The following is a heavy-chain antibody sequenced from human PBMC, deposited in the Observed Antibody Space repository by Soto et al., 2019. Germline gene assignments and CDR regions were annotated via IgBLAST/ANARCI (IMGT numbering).Heavy chain of an antibody. CDR2: ISYDGSNK. Sequence: LRLSCAAPGFTFSSYGMHWVRQAPGKGLEWVAVISYDGSNKYYADSVKDRFTISRDNSKNTLYLQMNSLRAEDTAVYYCAKGGPSVAATGSSFDYWGQGTLVTVSS. CDR1: GFTFSSYG. J-gene: IGHJ4*02. CDR3: AKGGPSVAATGSSFDY. V-gene: IGHV3-30*18. D-gene: IGHD2-15*01.